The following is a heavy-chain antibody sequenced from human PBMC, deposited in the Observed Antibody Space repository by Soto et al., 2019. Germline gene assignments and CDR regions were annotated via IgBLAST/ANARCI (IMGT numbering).Heavy chain of an antibody. CDR3: ARTPGGAPSDYYFDF. J-gene: IGHJ4*02. CDR1: GGAINSGDYY. Sequence: QVQLQESGPRLVKPSATLSLTCTVSGGAINSGDYYWTWIRHHPGEGLEGIGYIHYSGNTYYDPSPKSRLTISVGTSKNQFALRLDSVTAADTAIYYCARTPGGAPSDYYFDFSGLGTLVTVSS. D-gene: IGHD4-17*01. CDR2: IHYSGNT. V-gene: IGHV4-31*03.